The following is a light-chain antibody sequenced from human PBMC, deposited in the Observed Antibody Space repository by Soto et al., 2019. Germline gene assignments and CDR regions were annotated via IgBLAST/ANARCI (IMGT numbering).Light chain of an antibody. J-gene: IGKJ5*01. CDR1: QDIKNY. Sequence: DIQRTQAPCSLSANVVDRETSTCQASQDIKNYLNWYQQKPGKAPKLLIYDVSNLETGVSSRFSGSGSETHFTLTINSLQPEDIATYYCQQYDNYVITFGQGTRLEIK. V-gene: IGKV1-33*01. CDR2: DVS. CDR3: QQYDNYVIT.